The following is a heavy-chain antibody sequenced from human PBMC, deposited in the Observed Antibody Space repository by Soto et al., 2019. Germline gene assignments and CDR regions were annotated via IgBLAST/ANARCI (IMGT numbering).Heavy chain of an antibody. CDR1: GGSISSYY. CDR3: VRDVVPAAIPYYYYYMDV. V-gene: IGHV4-59*01. CDR2: IYYSGST. J-gene: IGHJ6*03. D-gene: IGHD2-2*01. Sequence: PSETLSLTCNVSGGSISSYYWSWIRQPPGKGLEWIGHIYYSGSTNYNPSLTSRVIISVDTSKNQFSLNLISVTAADTAVYYCVRDVVPAAIPYYYYYMDVWGKGTTVTVSS.